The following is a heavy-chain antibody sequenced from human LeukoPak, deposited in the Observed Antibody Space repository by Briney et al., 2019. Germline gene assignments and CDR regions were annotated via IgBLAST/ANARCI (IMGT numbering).Heavy chain of an antibody. CDR1: GFTFSSYA. J-gene: IGHJ4*02. Sequence: PGGSLRLFCAASGFTFSSYAMSWVRQAPGKGLEWVSAISGSGGSTYYADSVKGRFTISRDNPKNTLYLQMNSLRAEDTAVYYCAKDPGAIVVIGINAFDYWGQGTLVTVSS. CDR3: AKDPGAIVVIGINAFDY. D-gene: IGHD3-22*01. V-gene: IGHV3-23*01. CDR2: ISGSGGST.